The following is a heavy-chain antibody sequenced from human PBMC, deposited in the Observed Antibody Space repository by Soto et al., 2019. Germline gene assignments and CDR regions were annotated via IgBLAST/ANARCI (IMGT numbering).Heavy chain of an antibody. CDR3: AKEGGLSGSYYISSSYYFDY. V-gene: IGHV3-30*18. Sequence: GGSLRLSCVASGFTFSSYGMHWVRQAPGQGLEWVAIISYDGSNTYYADSVRGRFTISRDNSKNTLYLQMNSLRAEDTSVYYCAKEGGLSGSYYISSSYYFDYWGQGT. J-gene: IGHJ4*02. D-gene: IGHD1-26*01. CDR2: ISYDGSNT. CDR1: GFTFSSYG.